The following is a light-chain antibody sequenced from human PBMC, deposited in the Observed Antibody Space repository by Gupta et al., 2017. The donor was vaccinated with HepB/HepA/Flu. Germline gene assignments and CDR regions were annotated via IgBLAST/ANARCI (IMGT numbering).Light chain of an antibody. CDR1: SSDVGGYNY. V-gene: IGLV2-8*01. J-gene: IGLJ1*01. CDR2: EVS. Sequence: QSALTQPPSASGSPGQSVTISCTGTSSDVGGYNYVYWYQQHPGKAPKLMIYEVSKRPSGVPDRFSGSKSGNTASLTVSGLQAEDEADYYCSSYACSNNFFYVFGTATKVTVL. CDR3: SSYACSNNFFYV.